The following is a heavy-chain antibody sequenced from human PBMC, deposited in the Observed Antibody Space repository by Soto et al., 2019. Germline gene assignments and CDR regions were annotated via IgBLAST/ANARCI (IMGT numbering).Heavy chain of an antibody. CDR3: ARQRAWYGEWAFDI. D-gene: IGHD3-10*01. V-gene: IGHV4-39*01. CDR2: MFYSGST. CDR1: GGSITSSNYY. J-gene: IGHJ3*02. Sequence: SETLSLTCTVSGGSITSSNYYWGWIRQPPGQGLEWIGSMFYSGSTYHNPSLKSRVTIFIDTSKNQLSLKLNSVTAADTAVYYCARQRAWYGEWAFDIWGQGTKVTVSS.